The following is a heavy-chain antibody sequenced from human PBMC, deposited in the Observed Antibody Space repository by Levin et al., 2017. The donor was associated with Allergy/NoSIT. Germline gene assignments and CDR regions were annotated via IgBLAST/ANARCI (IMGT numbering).Heavy chain of an antibody. Sequence: ASVKVSCKVSGYTLTELSMHWVRQAPGKGLEWMGGFDPEDGETIYAQKFQGRVTMTEDTSTDTAYMELSSLRSEDTAVYYCATDLIGDILTGYYVVYWGQGTLVTVSS. CDR1: GYTLTELS. J-gene: IGHJ4*02. CDR2: FDPEDGET. CDR3: ATDLIGDILTGYYVVY. V-gene: IGHV1-24*01. D-gene: IGHD3-9*01.